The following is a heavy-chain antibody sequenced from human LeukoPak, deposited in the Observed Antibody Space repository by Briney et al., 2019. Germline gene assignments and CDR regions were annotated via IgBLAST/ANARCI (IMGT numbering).Heavy chain of an antibody. V-gene: IGHV3-48*03. J-gene: IGHJ6*04. CDR3: ARILVATGGMDV. CDR2: ISSSGSTI. CDR1: GFTFSSYE. D-gene: IGHD5-12*01. Sequence: PGGSLRLSCAASGFTFSSYEMNWVRQAPGKGLEWVSYISSSGSTIYYADSAKGRFTISRDNAKNSLYLQMNSLRAEDTAVYYCARILVATGGMDVWGKGTTVTVSS.